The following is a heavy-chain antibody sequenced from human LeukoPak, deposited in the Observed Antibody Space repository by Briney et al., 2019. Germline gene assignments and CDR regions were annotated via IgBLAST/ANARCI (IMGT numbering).Heavy chain of an antibody. V-gene: IGHV4-4*09. D-gene: IGHD5-18*01. Sequence: SETLSLTCTVSGGSINSYYWSWIRQPPGKGLEWIGYIYTSGTSNYTPSLKSRVTMSVDTSKNQFSLKLSSVTAADTAVYYCARDQTYSYGRYFDYWGQGTLVTVSS. J-gene: IGHJ4*02. CDR1: GGSINSYY. CDR3: ARDQTYSYGRYFDY. CDR2: IYTSGTS.